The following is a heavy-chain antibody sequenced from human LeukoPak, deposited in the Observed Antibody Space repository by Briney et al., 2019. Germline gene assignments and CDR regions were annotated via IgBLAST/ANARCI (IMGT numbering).Heavy chain of an antibody. J-gene: IGHJ4*02. CDR1: GFTFSTYW. CDR2: INPDGSST. V-gene: IGHV3-74*01. Sequence: PGGSLRLSCAASGFTFSTYWMHWVRHAPGKGLVWVSRINPDGSSTNYADSVKGRFTISRDNAKNTLYLQINSLRPEDTAVYYCAKIKRPLVMFTDTLDYWGQGTLVTVSS. D-gene: IGHD2/OR15-2a*01. CDR3: AKIKRPLVMFTDTLDY.